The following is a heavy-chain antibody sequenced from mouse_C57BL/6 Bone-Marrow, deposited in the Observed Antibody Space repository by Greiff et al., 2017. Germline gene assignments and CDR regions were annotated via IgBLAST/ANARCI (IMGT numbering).Heavy chain of an antibody. J-gene: IGHJ4*01. V-gene: IGHV5-2*01. D-gene: IGHD1-1*01. Sequence: EVHLVESGGGLVQPGESLKLSCESNEYEFPSHDMSWVRKTPEKRLELVAAINSDGGSTYYPDTMERRFIISRDNTKKTLYMQMSSLRSEDTALYYGARHRDYYGSSYVGGAMDYWGQGTSVTVSS. CDR2: INSDGGST. CDR1: EYEFPSHD. CDR3: ARHRDYYGSSYVGGAMDY.